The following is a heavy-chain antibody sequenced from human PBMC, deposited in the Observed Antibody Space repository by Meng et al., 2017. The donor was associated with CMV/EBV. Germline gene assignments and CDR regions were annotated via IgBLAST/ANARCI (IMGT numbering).Heavy chain of an antibody. Sequence: GESLKISCAASGFTFSSYWMSWVRQAPGKGLEWVANIKQDGSEKYHVDSVKGRFTISRDNAKNSLYLQMNSLRAEDTAVYYCARVSDFWTEGGLDYWGQGTLVTVSS. D-gene: IGHD3-3*01. CDR2: IKQDGSEK. V-gene: IGHV3-7*01. CDR3: ARVSDFWTEGGLDY. J-gene: IGHJ4*02. CDR1: GFTFSSYW.